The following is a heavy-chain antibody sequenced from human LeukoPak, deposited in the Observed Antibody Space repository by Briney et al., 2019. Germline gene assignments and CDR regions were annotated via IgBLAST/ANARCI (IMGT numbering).Heavy chain of an antibody. CDR3: ASFPSIAAAGWFDY. D-gene: IGHD6-13*01. CDR1: GFTFSSYS. Sequence: GSLRLSCAASGFTFSSYSMNWVRQPPGKGLEWIGEINHSGSTNYNPSLKSRVTISVGTSKNQFSLKLSSVTAADTAVYYCASFPSIAAAGWFDYWGQGTLVTVSS. CDR2: INHSGST. J-gene: IGHJ4*02. V-gene: IGHV4-34*01.